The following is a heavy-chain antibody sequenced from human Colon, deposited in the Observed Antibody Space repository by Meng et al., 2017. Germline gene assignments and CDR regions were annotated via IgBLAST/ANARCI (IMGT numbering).Heavy chain of an antibody. CDR1: GFTFSSYG. Sequence: GESLKISCAASGFTFSSYGMHWVRQAPGKGLEWVAVIWYDGSNKYYADSVKGRFTISRDNSKNTLYLQMNSLRAEDTAVYYCARERIAVAGFYYYYYGMDVWGQGTMVTVSS. V-gene: IGHV3-33*01. D-gene: IGHD6-19*01. CDR2: IWYDGSNK. CDR3: ARERIAVAGFYYYYYGMDV. J-gene: IGHJ6*02.